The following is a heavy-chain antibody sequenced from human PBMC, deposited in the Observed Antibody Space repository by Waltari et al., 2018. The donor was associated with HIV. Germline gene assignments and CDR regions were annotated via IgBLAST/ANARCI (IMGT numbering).Heavy chain of an antibody. CDR3: AKTLRFLGAPFDI. CDR1: GFTFSSYA. V-gene: IGHV3-23*01. D-gene: IGHD3-3*01. CDR2: ISGSGGST. Sequence: EVQLLESGGGLVQPGGSLRLSCAASGFTFSSYAMSWVRQAPGKGLGWVSAISGSGGSTYYADSVKGRFTISRDNSKNTLYLQMNSLRAEDTAVYYCAKTLRFLGAPFDIWGQGTMVTVSS. J-gene: IGHJ3*02.